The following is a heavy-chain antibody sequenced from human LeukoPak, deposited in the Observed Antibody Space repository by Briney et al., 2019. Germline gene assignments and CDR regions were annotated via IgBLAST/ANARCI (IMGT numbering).Heavy chain of an antibody. J-gene: IGHJ5*02. CDR2: INPSGGST. CDR3: ARDAHVDGTGTSQDHWFDP. V-gene: IGHV1-46*01. D-gene: IGHD1-7*01. CDR1: GYTFTSYY. Sequence: ASVKVSCEASGYTFTSYYMHWVRQAPGQGLEWMGIINPSGGSTSYAQKFQGRVTMTRDTSTSTVYMELSSLRSEDTAVYYCARDAHVDGTGTSQDHWFDPWGQGTLVTVSS.